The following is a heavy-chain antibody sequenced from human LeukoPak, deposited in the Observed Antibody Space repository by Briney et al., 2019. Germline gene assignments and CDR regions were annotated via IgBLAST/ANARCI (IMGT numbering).Heavy chain of an antibody. J-gene: IGHJ6*02. D-gene: IGHD2-15*01. V-gene: IGHV1-69*01. Sequence: SVKVSCKASGGTFSSYAISWVRQAPGQGLEWMGGIIPIFGTANYAQKFQGRVTITADESTSTAYMELSSLRYEDTAVYYCARGLYCRSSTSCSDYGMDVWGQGTTVTVSS. CDR3: ARGLYCRSSTSCSDYGMDV. CDR1: GGTFSSYA. CDR2: IIPIFGTA.